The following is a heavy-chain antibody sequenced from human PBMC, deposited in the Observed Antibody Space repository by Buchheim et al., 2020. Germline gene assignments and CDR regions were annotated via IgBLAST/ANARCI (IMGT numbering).Heavy chain of an antibody. V-gene: IGHV1-8*01. Sequence: QVQLVQSGAEVKKPGASVKVSCKASGYTFTSYDINWVRQATGQGLEWMGWMNPNSGNTGYAQKFQGRVTMTRNTSISTAYMELSSLRSEDTAVYYCARCSGGYDFWSGYFDPYYYYGMDVWGQGTT. CDR2: MNPNSGNT. D-gene: IGHD3-3*01. J-gene: IGHJ6*02. CDR3: ARCSGGYDFWSGYFDPYYYYGMDV. CDR1: GYTFTSYD.